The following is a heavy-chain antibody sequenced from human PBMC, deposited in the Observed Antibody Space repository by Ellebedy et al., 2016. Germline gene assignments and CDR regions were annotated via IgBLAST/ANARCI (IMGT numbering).Heavy chain of an antibody. V-gene: IGHV4-31*03. D-gene: IGHD2-15*01. J-gene: IGHJ6*02. CDR3: ARHYCSGGSCYYYGMDV. CDR2: IHYSGST. Sequence: SETLSLTXTVSGGSISSGGYYWSWIRQHPGKGLEWIGYIHYSGSTYYNPSLKSRVTISVDTSKNQFSLKLSSVTAADTAVYYCARHYCSGGSCYYYGMDVWGQGTTVTVSS. CDR1: GGSISSGGYY.